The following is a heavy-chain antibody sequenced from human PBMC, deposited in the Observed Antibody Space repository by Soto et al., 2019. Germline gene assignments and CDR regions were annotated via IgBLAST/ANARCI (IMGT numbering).Heavy chain of an antibody. CDR1: GDTFSSYV. Sequence: QVQLVQSGAEVKKPGSSVKVSCKASGDTFSSYVLSWVRQAPGQGLEWMGGIIPMFGTSNYTQKFQGRVTITAGESTSTAYMELSSLRSEDTAVYYCARITMTTVTVWFDPWGQGTLVTVSS. J-gene: IGHJ5*02. CDR3: ARITMTTVTVWFDP. D-gene: IGHD4-17*01. V-gene: IGHV1-69*01. CDR2: IIPMFGTS.